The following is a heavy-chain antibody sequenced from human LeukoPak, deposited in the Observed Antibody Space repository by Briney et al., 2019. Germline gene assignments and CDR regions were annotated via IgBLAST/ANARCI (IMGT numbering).Heavy chain of an antibody. D-gene: IGHD1-26*01. V-gene: IGHV4-59*12. CDR1: GGSLTNYY. Sequence: SETLSLTCTVSGGSLTNYYWSWIRQPPGKGLDWIGHIYYSGSTNYNPSLKSRVTISVERPKNQFSLKVSSVTAADTAVYYCARDYRLTQIQDWGQGTLVTVSS. CDR3: ARDYRLTQIQD. CDR2: IYYSGST. J-gene: IGHJ1*01.